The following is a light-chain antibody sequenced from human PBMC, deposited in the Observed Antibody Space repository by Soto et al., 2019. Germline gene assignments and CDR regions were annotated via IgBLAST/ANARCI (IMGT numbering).Light chain of an antibody. CDR1: QSVSSDS. J-gene: IGKJ3*01. CDR3: QQYGASPFT. V-gene: IGKV3-20*01. CDR2: GAS. Sequence: EVVLTQSPGTLSMSPGERATLSCRASQSVSSDSLAWYQQKPGQAPRLLIYGASNRATGIPHRFSGSGSGTEFSLTISSVEPEDFAVYYCQQYGASPFTFGPGTRVEI.